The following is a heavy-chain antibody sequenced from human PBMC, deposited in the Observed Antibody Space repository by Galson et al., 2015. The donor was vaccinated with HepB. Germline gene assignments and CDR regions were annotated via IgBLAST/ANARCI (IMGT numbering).Heavy chain of an antibody. Sequence: SVKVSCKASGGTFSSYTISWVRQAPGQGLEWMGRIIPILGIANYAQKFQGRVTITADKSTSTAYMELSSLRSEDTAVYYCASDYSSGWYGNWFDPWGQGTLVTVSS. V-gene: IGHV1-69*02. CDR2: IIPILGIA. J-gene: IGHJ5*02. CDR1: GGTFSSYT. CDR3: ASDYSSGWYGNWFDP. D-gene: IGHD6-19*01.